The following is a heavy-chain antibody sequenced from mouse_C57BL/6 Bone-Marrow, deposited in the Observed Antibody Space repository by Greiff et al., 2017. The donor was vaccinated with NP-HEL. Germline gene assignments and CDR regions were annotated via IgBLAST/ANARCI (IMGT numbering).Heavy chain of an antibody. Sequence: EVKLQESGPGLVKPSQSLSLTCSVTGYSITSGYYWNWIRQFPGNKLEWMGYISYDGSYNYNPSLKNRISITRDTSKNQFFLKLNSVTTEDTATYYCARDGYYPLWYFDVWGTGTTVTVSS. J-gene: IGHJ1*03. CDR3: ARDGYYPLWYFDV. CDR1: GYSITSGYY. V-gene: IGHV3-6*01. CDR2: ISYDGSY. D-gene: IGHD2-3*01.